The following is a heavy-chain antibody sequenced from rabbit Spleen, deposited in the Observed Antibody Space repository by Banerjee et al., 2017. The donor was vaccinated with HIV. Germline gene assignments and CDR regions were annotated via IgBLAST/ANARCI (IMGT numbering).Heavy chain of an antibody. CDR3: ARDGAGGSYFAL. J-gene: IGHJ4*01. CDR1: GIDFSSWYY. CDR2: IYAGSDIT. D-gene: IGHD8-1*01. Sequence: QEQLVESGGGLVKPGGTLTLTCKVSGIDFSSWYYMCWVRQAPGKGLEWIACIYAGSDITYYANWVNGRFSISRENTQNTLYLQLSSLTAADTATYFCARDGAGGSYFALWGPGTLVTVS. V-gene: IGHV1S43*01.